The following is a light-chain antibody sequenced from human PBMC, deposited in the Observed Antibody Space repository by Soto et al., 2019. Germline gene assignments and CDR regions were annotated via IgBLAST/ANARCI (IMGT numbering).Light chain of an antibody. V-gene: IGKV1-39*01. CDR1: QSIASY. CDR3: QQSYSSPET. J-gene: IGKJ1*01. CDR2: AAS. Sequence: DIQMTQSPSSLSASVGDRVTITCRASQSIASYLNWYQHKPGKAPKLLIYAASTLQSGVPSRFSGSGSGTDFTLTISSLQPEDFAPYYCQQSYSSPETFGQGTPVEI.